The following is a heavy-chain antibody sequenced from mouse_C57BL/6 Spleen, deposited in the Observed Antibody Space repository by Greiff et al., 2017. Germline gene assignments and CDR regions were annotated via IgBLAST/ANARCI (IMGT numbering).Heavy chain of an antibody. CDR1: GFNIKDDY. J-gene: IGHJ2*01. V-gene: IGHV14-4*01. D-gene: IGHD1-1*01. CDR2: IDPENGDT. CDR3: TTRGITTVDY. Sequence: EVKLVESGAELVRPGASVKLSCTASGFNIKDDYMHWVKQRPEQGLEWIGWIDPENGDTAYASKFQGKATITADTSSNTAYLQLSSLTSEDTAVYYCTTRGITTVDYWSQGTTRTVSS.